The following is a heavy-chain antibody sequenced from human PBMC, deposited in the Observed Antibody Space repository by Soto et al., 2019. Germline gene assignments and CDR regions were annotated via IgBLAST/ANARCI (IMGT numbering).Heavy chain of an antibody. J-gene: IGHJ6*02. CDR1: GFTFSSYA. V-gene: IGHV3-23*01. CDR2: ISGSGGST. D-gene: IGHD6-6*01. CDR3: SQSGAGEQPVLPDSYGMDV. Sequence: GGSLRLSCAASGFTFSSYAMSWVRQAPGKWLEWVSAISGSGGSTYYADSVKGRFTISRDNSKNTLYLQINSLKAEDTAVYYCSQSGAGEQPVLPDSYGMDVWGQGTTVTVSS.